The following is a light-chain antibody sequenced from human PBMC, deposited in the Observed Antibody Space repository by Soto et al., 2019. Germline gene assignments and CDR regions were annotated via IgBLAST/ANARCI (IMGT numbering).Light chain of an antibody. V-gene: IGLV2-8*01. CDR2: EVT. J-gene: IGLJ2*01. Sequence: QSVLTQPPSASGSPGQSVTISCTGTSSDIGDYNYVSWYRQHPGKAPELLVYEVTKRPSGVPDRFSGSKSGNTASLTVSGLQAEDEADYYCSSYADSNNLVFGGGTKVTVL. CDR3: SSYADSNNLV. CDR1: SSDIGDYNY.